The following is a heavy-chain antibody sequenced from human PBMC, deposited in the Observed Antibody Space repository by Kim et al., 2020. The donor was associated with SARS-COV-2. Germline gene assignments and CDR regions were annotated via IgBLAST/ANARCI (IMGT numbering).Heavy chain of an antibody. J-gene: IGHJ5*02. CDR2: INPNSGGT. CDR1: GYTFTGYY. Sequence: ASVKVSCKASGYTFTGYYMHWVRQAPGQGLEWMGWINPNSGGTNYAQKFQGRVTMTRDTSISTAYMELSRLRSDDTAVYYCARGYYDSSGYYSYYNWFDPWGQGTLVTVSS. V-gene: IGHV1-2*02. D-gene: IGHD3-22*01. CDR3: ARGYYDSSGYYSYYNWFDP.